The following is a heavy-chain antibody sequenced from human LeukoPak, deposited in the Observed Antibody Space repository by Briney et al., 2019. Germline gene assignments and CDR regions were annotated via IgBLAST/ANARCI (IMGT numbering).Heavy chain of an antibody. CDR2: ISSSTGYI. CDR1: GFTFSDYT. V-gene: IGHV3-21*01. D-gene: IGHD3-10*02. Sequence: PGGSLRLSCEASGFTFSDYTMNWVRQAPGKGLEWVSSISSSTGYIYYADSVKGRFTISRDNAKNSLYLQMNSLRAEDTAVYYCAELGITMIGGVWGKGTTVTISS. CDR3: AELGITMIGGV. J-gene: IGHJ6*04.